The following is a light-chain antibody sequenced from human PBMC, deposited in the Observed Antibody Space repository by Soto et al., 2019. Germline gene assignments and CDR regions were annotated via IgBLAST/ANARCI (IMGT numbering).Light chain of an antibody. CDR3: QQSYSTTWT. J-gene: IGKJ1*01. V-gene: IGKV1-39*01. CDR1: QGISTY. CDR2: AAS. Sequence: DIPMTQSPSSLSASVGERVNITCRASQGISTYLNWYQQKPGKAPKLLIYAASSLQSGVPSRFSGSGSETDFTLTISSLQPEDFATYSCQQSYSTTWTFGQGTKVEIK.